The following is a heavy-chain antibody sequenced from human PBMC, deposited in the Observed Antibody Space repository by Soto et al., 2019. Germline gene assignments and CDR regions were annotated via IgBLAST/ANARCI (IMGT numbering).Heavy chain of an antibody. CDR2: IVVASGRT. CDR3: SADHPHTAIGWPV. CDR1: GFDFGSFC. J-gene: IGHJ6*02. V-gene: IGHV1-58*02. Sequence: SVKVSCKASGFDFGSFCIQFLRQTRGRGLECIGWIVVASGRTNYARQFQGRVAFSRDMSSTTAYMDLYDLKSDDTAVYFCSADHPHTAIGWPVWGQGTTVTVSS.